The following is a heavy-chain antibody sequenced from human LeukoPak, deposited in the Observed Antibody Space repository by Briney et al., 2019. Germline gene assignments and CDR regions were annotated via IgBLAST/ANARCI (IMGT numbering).Heavy chain of an antibody. CDR2: ISSSSNYI. V-gene: IGHV3-21*03. D-gene: IGHD2-15*01. Sequence: GGSLRLSCAASGFIFSSYSMNWVRQAPGKGLEWVSSISSSSNYIYYADSVKDRFTISRDNAKNSLYLQMNSLSAEDTAMYYCARESYGSGGFDYWGQGTLVTVSS. J-gene: IGHJ4*02. CDR3: ARESYGSGGFDY. CDR1: GFIFSSYS.